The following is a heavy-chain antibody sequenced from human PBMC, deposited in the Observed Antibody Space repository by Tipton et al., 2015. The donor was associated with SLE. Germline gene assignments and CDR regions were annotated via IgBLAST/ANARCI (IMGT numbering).Heavy chain of an antibody. V-gene: IGHV3-7*05. J-gene: IGHJ5*02. CDR1: GFTFSSYW. CDR3: AREFITMIVVPQGWFDP. Sequence: SLRLSCAASGFTFSSYWMSWVRQAPGKGLEWVANIKQDGSEKYYVDSVKGRFTISRDNAKNSLCLQMNSLRAEDTAVYYCAREFITMIVVPQGWFDPWGQGTLVTVSP. D-gene: IGHD3-22*01. CDR2: IKQDGSEK.